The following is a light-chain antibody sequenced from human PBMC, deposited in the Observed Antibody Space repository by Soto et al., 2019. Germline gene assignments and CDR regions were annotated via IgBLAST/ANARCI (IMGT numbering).Light chain of an antibody. J-gene: IGKJ5*01. Sequence: EIVLTQSPATLSLSPGERATLSCRASQSVSSYLAWYQQKPGQAPRLLIYDASNRATGIPARFSGSGSGTDFTLTISSLXPEDXXXXXXXXRSDWPPITFGQGTRLEIK. CDR2: DAS. CDR3: XXRSDWPPIT. CDR1: QSVSSY. V-gene: IGKV3-11*01.